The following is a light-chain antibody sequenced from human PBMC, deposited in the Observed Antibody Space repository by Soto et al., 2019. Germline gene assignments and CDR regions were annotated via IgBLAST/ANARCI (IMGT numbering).Light chain of an antibody. J-gene: IGLJ1*01. CDR3: QSYDSSLSAHYV. CDR2: GNT. V-gene: IGLV1-40*01. Sequence: QSVLTQPPSVSGAPGRGVTISCTGSSSNIGAGYDVQWYQQLPGTAPKLLIYGNTNRPSGVPDRFSGSKSGTSASLAITGLQAEDEADYYCQSYDSSLSAHYVFGTGTKLTVL. CDR1: SSNIGAGYD.